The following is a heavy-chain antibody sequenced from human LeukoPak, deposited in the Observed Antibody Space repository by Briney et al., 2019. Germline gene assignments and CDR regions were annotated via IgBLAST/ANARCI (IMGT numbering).Heavy chain of an antibody. CDR1: GFTFSDYY. CDR3: ARDYYYDSSGYLVPYYGMDV. V-gene: IGHV3-11*06. J-gene: IGHJ6*02. Sequence: GGSLRLSCVASGFTFSDYYMSWIRQAPGKGLQYVSYISSSGTYANYANSVKGRFTNSRDNAKNSLYLQMNSLRAEDTAVYYCARDYYYDSSGYLVPYYGMDVWGQGTTVTVSS. CDR2: ISSSGTYA. D-gene: IGHD3-22*01.